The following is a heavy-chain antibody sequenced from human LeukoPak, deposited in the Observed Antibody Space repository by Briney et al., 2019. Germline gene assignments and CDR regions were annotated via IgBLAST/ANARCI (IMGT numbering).Heavy chain of an antibody. CDR2: IYTSGST. V-gene: IGHV4-4*07. CDR1: GGSISSYY. CDR3: AALASYYDISHYYGMDV. Sequence: SETLSLTCTVSGGSISSYYWSWIRQPAGKGLEWIGRIYTSGSTNYNPSLKSRVTMSVDTSKNQFSLKLSSVTAADTAVYYCAALASYYDISHYYGMDVWRQGTTVTVSS. J-gene: IGHJ6*02. D-gene: IGHD3-9*01.